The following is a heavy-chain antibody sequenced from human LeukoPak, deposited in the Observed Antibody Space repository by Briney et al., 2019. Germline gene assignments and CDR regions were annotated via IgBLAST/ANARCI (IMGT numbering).Heavy chain of an antibody. Sequence: XVXXXXXQGXEWMGRIIPILGIANYAQKFQGRVTITADKSTSTAYMELSSLRSEDTAVYYCASRYYDSSGPDYWGQGALVTVSS. J-gene: IGHJ4*02. D-gene: IGHD3-22*01. V-gene: IGHV1-69*02. CDR2: IIPILGIA. CDR3: ASRYYDSSGPDY.